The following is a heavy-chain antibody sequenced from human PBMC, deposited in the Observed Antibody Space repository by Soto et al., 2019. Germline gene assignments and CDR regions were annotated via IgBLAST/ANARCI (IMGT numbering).Heavy chain of an antibody. D-gene: IGHD3-22*01. Sequence: ASVKVSCKASGYTFTSYGISWVRQAPGQGLEWMGWISAYNGNTNYAQKLQGRVTMTTDTSTSTAYMELRSLRSDDTAVYYCARGLEYYDSSGYPYWGQGTLVTFSS. V-gene: IGHV1-18*01. CDR2: ISAYNGNT. CDR1: GYTFTSYG. CDR3: ARGLEYYDSSGYPY. J-gene: IGHJ4*02.